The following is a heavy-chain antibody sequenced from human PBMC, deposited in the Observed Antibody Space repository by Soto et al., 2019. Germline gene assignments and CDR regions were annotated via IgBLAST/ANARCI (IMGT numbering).Heavy chain of an antibody. CDR3: ARGSVAEAGNSGGSFDY. CDR1: GYTSTNYG. J-gene: IGHJ4*01. V-gene: IGHV1-3*01. CDR2: INAGSGNT. D-gene: IGHD6-13*01. Sequence: ASVKVSFKASGYTSTNYGIHSVRQAPGQRLEWMGWINAGSGNTKYSQKFQGRITITRDTYASTVYMELSSLRSEDTAVYYCARGSVAEAGNSGGSFDYWGQGTLVSVTS.